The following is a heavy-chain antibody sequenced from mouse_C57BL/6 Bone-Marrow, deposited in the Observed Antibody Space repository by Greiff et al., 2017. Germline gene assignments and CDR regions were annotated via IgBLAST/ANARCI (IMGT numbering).Heavy chain of an antibody. CDR2: IDPSDSYT. CDR3: ASFSDYGSRVYAMDY. D-gene: IGHD1-1*01. J-gene: IGHJ4*01. CDR1: GYTFTSYW. Sequence: QVQLQQPGAELVKPGASVKLSCKASGYTFTSYWMQWVKQRPGQGLEWIGEIDPSDSYTNYNQKFKGKATLTVDTSSSTAYMQLSSLTSEDAAVYYCASFSDYGSRVYAMDYWGQGTSVTVSS. V-gene: IGHV1-50*01.